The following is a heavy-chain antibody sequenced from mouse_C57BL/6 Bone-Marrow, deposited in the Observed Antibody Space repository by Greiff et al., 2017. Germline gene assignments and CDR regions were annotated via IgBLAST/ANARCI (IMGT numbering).Heavy chain of an antibody. CDR2: INPGSGGT. CDR3: ARTDYSNYGVPWFAY. CDR1: GYAFTNYL. J-gene: IGHJ3*01. Sequence: QVQLQQSGAELVRPGTSVKVSCKASGYAFTNYLIEWVKQRPGQGLEWIGVINPGSGGTNYNEKFKGKATLTADKSSSTAYMQLSSLTSEDSAVYFCARTDYSNYGVPWFAYWGQGTLVTVSA. V-gene: IGHV1-54*01. D-gene: IGHD2-5*01.